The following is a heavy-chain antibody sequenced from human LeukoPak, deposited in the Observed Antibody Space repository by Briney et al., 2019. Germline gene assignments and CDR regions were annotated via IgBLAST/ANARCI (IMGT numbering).Heavy chain of an antibody. Sequence: GGSLRLSCAAPGFTFSRHGMPSVRQAPAKGLERVAVISPDGSNKYYADSVKRRLNIPRDNSKNTLFVQMNSLRAEDTAVYYCAKEIRIAVSGPFDYWGQGTLVTVSS. J-gene: IGHJ4*02. CDR1: GFTFSRHG. CDR2: ISPDGSNK. CDR3: AKEIRIAVSGPFDY. V-gene: IGHV3-30*18. D-gene: IGHD6-19*01.